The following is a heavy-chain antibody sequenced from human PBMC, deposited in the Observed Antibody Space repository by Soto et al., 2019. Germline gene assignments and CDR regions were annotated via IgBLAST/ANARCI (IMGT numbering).Heavy chain of an antibody. CDR1: GGSFIGYY. CDR2: IDHSGST. J-gene: IGHJ4*02. CDR3: ARALRGYSYGYFGY. Sequence: PSETLSLTCAVYGGSFIGYYWSWIRQPPGEGLEWIGEIDHSGSTNYNPSLKSRVTISVDTSKNQFSLKLSSVTAADTAVYYCARALRGYSYGYFGYWGQGTLVTVSS. V-gene: IGHV4-34*01. D-gene: IGHD5-18*01.